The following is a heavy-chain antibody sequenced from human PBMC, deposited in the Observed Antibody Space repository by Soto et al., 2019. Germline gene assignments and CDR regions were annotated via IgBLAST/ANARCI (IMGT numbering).Heavy chain of an antibody. D-gene: IGHD3-3*01. Sequence: SETLSLTCTVSGGSISSYYWSWIRQPPGKGLEWIGYIYYSGSTNYNPSLKSRVTISVDTSKSQFSLKLGSVTAADTAVYYCARRLRFLEWFTEANYYYYYMDVWGKGTTVTVSS. CDR3: ARRLRFLEWFTEANYYYYYMDV. V-gene: IGHV4-59*01. J-gene: IGHJ6*03. CDR1: GGSISSYY. CDR2: IYYSGST.